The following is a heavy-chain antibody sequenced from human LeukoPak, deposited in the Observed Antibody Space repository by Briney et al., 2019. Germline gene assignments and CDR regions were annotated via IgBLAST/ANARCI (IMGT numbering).Heavy chain of an antibody. J-gene: IGHJ5*02. V-gene: IGHV4-59*01. D-gene: IGHD4-23*01. CDR1: GDSICDYY. Sequence: SETLSLTCTVSGDSICDYYWTWIRQPPGKGLEWIGYIYYSGTTNYNPSLKSRVDISLDTSKNQFSLKLRSVTAADTAVYYCAGEPLGRGKWFDPWGQGTLVTVSS. CDR3: AGEPLGRGKWFDP. CDR2: IYYSGTT.